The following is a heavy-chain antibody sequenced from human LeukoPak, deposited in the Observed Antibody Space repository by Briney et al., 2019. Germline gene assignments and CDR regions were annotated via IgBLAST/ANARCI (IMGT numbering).Heavy chain of an antibody. CDR3: ARTVAGFDYYYYGMDV. Sequence: ASVKVSCKASGYTFTSYGISWVRQAPGQGLEWMGRIIPILGIANYAQKFQGRVTITADKSTSTAYMELSSLRSEDTAVYYCARTVAGFDYYYYGMDVWGQGTTVTVSS. J-gene: IGHJ6*02. D-gene: IGHD6-19*01. CDR1: GYTFTSYG. V-gene: IGHV1-69*04. CDR2: IIPILGIA.